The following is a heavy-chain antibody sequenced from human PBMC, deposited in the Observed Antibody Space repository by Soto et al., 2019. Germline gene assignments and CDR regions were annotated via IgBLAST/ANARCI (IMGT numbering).Heavy chain of an antibody. CDR2: ISWNSCSI. V-gene: IGHV3-9*01. CDR1: GFTFDNYA. D-gene: IGHD3-10*01. CDR3: AKELGPIVVRGVIITSSGHPKYYYYYYGMDV. J-gene: IGHJ6*02. Sequence: QPGGSLRRFCAASGFTFDNYAMHWVRQAPGKGLEWVSGISWNSCSIDYADSVKGRFTISRDNAKNSLYLQSNSLRAEDTAVYYCAKELGPIVVRGVIITSSGHPKYYYYYYGMDVWGQGTTVTVSS.